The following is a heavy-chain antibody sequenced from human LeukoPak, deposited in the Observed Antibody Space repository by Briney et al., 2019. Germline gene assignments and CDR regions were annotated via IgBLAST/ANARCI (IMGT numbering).Heavy chain of an antibody. V-gene: IGHV3-7*01. CDR3: ARDALDT. J-gene: IGHJ5*02. CDR2: MNGGGSAK. D-gene: IGHD3-9*01. Sequence: GGSLRLSCVASGFTLSGSWMTWVPQAPGKGLEWVATMNGGGSAKFYVDSVKGRFSISRDIAKSSLYLQMNSLRAEDTAVYFCARDALDTWGQGTLVTVSS. CDR1: GFTLSGSW.